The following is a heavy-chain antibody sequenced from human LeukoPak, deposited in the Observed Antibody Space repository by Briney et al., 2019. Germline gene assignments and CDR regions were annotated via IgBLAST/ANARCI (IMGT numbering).Heavy chain of an antibody. CDR1: GFTFDDYG. V-gene: IGHV3-20*04. CDR2: INWNGGST. J-gene: IGHJ6*03. D-gene: IGHD3-9*01. Sequence: GGSLRLSCAASGFTFDDYGMSWVRQAPGKGLEWVSGINWNGGSTGYADSVKGRFTISRDNAKNSLYLQMNSLRAEDTALYYCARDRGSYYDILTAMDVWGKGTTVTVSS. CDR3: ARDRGSYYDILTAMDV.